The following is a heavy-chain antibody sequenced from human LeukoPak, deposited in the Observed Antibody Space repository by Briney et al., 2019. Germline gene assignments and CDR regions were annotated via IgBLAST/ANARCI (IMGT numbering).Heavy chain of an antibody. Sequence: QPGGSLRLSCAASGFTFSSYTMNWVRQPPGKGLEWVSNIGTSSTTRYYADSVKGRFTISRDNAKNSLYLQMNSLRADDTAVYYCARFAAGGSYYYYMDVWGKGTTVTVSS. CDR1: GFTFSSYT. D-gene: IGHD6-25*01. CDR2: IGTSSTTR. J-gene: IGHJ6*03. V-gene: IGHV3-48*04. CDR3: ARFAAGGSYYYYMDV.